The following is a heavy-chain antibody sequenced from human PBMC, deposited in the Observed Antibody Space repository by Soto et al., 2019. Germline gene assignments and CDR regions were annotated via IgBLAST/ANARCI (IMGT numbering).Heavy chain of an antibody. D-gene: IGHD5-12*01. CDR3: ARDSGYSSVDSGNHYFDY. J-gene: IGHJ4*02. V-gene: IGHV3-7*01. Sequence: EVQLVESGGKVVQPGGSLRLSCVASGFTFSVYWMSWVRQAPGEGLEWVARIKFDGSGIQYADSVKGRFSISRDNAGNSVYLQMNSLRAEDTAVYYCARDSGYSSVDSGNHYFDYWGQGALVTVTS. CDR2: IKFDGSGI. CDR1: GFTFSVYW.